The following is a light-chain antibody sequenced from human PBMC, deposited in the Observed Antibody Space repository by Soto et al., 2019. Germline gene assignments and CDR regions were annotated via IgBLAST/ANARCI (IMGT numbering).Light chain of an antibody. CDR2: DAS. V-gene: IGKV3-11*01. Sequence: EIVLTQSPATLSLSPGERATLSCRASRTVNNYLAWYQQKPGQAPRLLIYDASIRATGIPARFSGSGSGTDFTLTISSLEPEDFAVYFWQQRSDWPPLTFGQGTRVEIK. J-gene: IGKJ5*01. CDR3: QQRSDWPPLT. CDR1: RTVNNY.